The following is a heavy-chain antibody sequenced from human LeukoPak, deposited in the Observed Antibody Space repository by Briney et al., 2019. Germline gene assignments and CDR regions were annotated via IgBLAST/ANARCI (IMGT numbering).Heavy chain of an antibody. CDR3: ARDRTGYCSSTSCYGVYGMDV. J-gene: IGHJ6*02. CDR1: GGSISSYY. Sequence: ETLSLTCTVSGGSISSYYWSWIRQPPGKGLEWIGYIYYSGSTNYNPSLKSRVTISVDTSKNQFSLKLSSVTAADTAVYYCARDRTGYCSSTSCYGVYGMDVWGQGTTVTVSS. CDR2: IYYSGST. D-gene: IGHD2-2*03. V-gene: IGHV4-59*01.